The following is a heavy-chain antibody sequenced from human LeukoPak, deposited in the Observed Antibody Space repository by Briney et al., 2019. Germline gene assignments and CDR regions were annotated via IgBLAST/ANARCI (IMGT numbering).Heavy chain of an antibody. V-gene: IGHV3-33*08. Sequence: PGGSLRLSCAASGFTFSSYGMHWVRQAPGKGLEWVAVIWYDGSNKYYADSVKGRFTISRDNSKNTLYLQMNSLRAEDTAVYYCARDFRGYSYGYLDYWGQGTLVTVSS. CDR3: ARDFRGYSYGYLDY. CDR2: IWYDGSNK. J-gene: IGHJ4*02. D-gene: IGHD5-18*01. CDR1: GFTFSSYG.